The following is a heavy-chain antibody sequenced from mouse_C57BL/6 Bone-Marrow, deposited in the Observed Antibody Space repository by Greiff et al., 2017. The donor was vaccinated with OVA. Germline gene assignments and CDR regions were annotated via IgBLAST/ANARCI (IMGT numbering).Heavy chain of an antibody. V-gene: IGHV1-55*01. CDR1: GYSFTSYC. CDR3: ARSDDGYYGYAMDY. D-gene: IGHD2-3*01. CDR2: INPSCGTT. J-gene: IGHJ4*01. Sequence: QVQLQQSGPELVKPGASVKMSCKASGYSFTSYCITWVKQSPGQSLEWIGVINPSCGTTSYNQKFKSKATLTVDPSSSTAYMQLSSLTSEDSAVYYCARSDDGYYGYAMDYWGQGTSVTVSS.